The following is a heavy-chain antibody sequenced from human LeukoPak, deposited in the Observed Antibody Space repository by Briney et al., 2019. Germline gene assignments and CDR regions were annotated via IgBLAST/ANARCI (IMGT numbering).Heavy chain of an antibody. D-gene: IGHD2-21*01. V-gene: IGHV3-7*01. CDR1: GLTFISYW. CDR3: ARDAPRIGSDY. J-gene: IGHJ4*02. CDR2: IKQDGSEK. Sequence: GGSLRLSCAASGLTFISYWMSWVRQAPGKGLEWVANIKQDGSEKYYVDSVKGRFTISRDNAKNSLYLQMNSLRAEDTAVYYCARDAPRIGSDYWGQGTLVTVSS.